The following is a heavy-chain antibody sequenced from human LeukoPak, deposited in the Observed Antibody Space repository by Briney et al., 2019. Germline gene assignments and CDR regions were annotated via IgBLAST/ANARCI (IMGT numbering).Heavy chain of an antibody. CDR2: IYYSGST. J-gene: IGHJ4*02. V-gene: IGHV4-39*07. Sequence: SETLSLTCTVSGGSISSSSYYWGWIRQPPGKGLEWIGSIYYSGSTYYNPSLKSRVTISVDTSKNQFSLKLSSVTAADTAVYYCARGQRILPLFYYDFWSGFHDYWGQGTLVTVSS. CDR1: GGSISSSSYY. D-gene: IGHD3-3*01. CDR3: ARGQRILPLFYYDFWSGFHDY.